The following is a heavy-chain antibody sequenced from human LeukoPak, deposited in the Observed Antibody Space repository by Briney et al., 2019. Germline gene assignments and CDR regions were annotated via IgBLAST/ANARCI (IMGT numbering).Heavy chain of an antibody. CDR2: IYYSGST. Sequence: SETLSLTCTVSGGSISSYYWSWIRQPPGKELEWIGYIYYSGSTNYNPSLKSRVTISVDTSKNQFSLKLSSVTAADTAVYYCARSVEGYCSGGSCYSYSYYMDVWGKGTTVTVSS. CDR3: ARSVEGYCSGGSCYSYSYYMDV. CDR1: GGSISSYY. D-gene: IGHD2-15*01. V-gene: IGHV4-59*01. J-gene: IGHJ6*03.